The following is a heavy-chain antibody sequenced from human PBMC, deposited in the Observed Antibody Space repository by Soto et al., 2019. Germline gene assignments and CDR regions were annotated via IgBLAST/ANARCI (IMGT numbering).Heavy chain of an antibody. CDR1: GGTFSSYA. CDR3: ARDKYYDFWSGSSYYYGMDV. CDR2: IIPIFGTA. J-gene: IGHJ6*02. D-gene: IGHD3-3*01. Sequence: SVKVSCKASGGTFSSYAISWVRQAPGQGLEWMGGIIPIFGTANYAQKFQGRVTITADESTSTAYMELSSLRSEDTAVYYCARDKYYDFWSGSSYYYGMDVWGQGTTVTVSS. V-gene: IGHV1-69*13.